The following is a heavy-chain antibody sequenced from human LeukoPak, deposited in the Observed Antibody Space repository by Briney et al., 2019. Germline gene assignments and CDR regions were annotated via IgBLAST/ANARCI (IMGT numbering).Heavy chain of an antibody. CDR1: GFTLSSYA. CDR3: VRQQIPHGNFDY. CDR2: IGTAGDT. V-gene: IGHV3-13*01. Sequence: GESLRLSCATSGFTLSSYAMHWVRQATGKGLEWVSAIGTAGDTYYPGSVKGRFTISRENAKNSLSLQMNSLRAEDTAVYYCVRQQIPHGNFDYWGQGTLVTVTS. J-gene: IGHJ4*02. D-gene: IGHD1-26*01.